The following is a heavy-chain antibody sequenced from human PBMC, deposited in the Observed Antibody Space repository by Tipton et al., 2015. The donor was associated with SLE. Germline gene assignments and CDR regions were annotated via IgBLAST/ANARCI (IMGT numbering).Heavy chain of an antibody. V-gene: IGHV4-39*07. CDR2: IYYSGST. CDR3: ARGGGYNWNDEKIDY. Sequence: TLSLTCTVSGGSISSSSYYWGWVRQPPGKGLEWIGTIYYSGSTNYNPSLKSRVTISVDTSKNQFSLKLSSVTAADTAVYYCARGGGYNWNDEKIDYWGQGTLVTVSS. D-gene: IGHD1-1*01. CDR1: GGSISSSSYY. J-gene: IGHJ4*02.